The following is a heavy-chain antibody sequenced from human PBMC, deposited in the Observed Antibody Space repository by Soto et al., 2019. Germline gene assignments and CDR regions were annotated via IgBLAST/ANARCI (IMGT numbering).Heavy chain of an antibody. J-gene: IGHJ4*02. CDR2: IYSSGST. CDR1: GGSISSYY. V-gene: IGHV4-59*01. Sequence: SETLSLTCTVSGGSISSYYWSWIRQPPGKGREWIGYIYSSGSTNYNPSLKSRVTISVDTSKNQFSLKLSSVNAADTAVYYCARVAARGDFDYWGQGTLVTVSS. D-gene: IGHD3-10*01. CDR3: ARVAARGDFDY.